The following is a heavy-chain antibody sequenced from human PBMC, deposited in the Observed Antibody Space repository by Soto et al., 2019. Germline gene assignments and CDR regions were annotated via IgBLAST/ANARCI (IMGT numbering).Heavy chain of an antibody. J-gene: IGHJ4*02. D-gene: IGHD2-15*01. CDR2: ISYDGSNK. CDR1: GFTFSSYA. CDR3: ARDPSPLLDQADY. Sequence: PGGSLRLSCAASGFTFSSYAMHWVRQAPGKGLEWVAVISYDGSNKYYADSVKGRFTISRDNSKNTLYLQMNSLRAEDTAVYYCARDPSPLLDQADYWGQGTLVTVSS. V-gene: IGHV3-30-3*01.